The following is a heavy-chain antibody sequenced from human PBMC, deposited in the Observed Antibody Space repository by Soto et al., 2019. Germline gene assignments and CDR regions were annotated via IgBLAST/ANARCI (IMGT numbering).Heavy chain of an antibody. CDR3: TRDRQLIQDWFDP. CDR1: GFTFSSYN. D-gene: IGHD2-21*01. V-gene: IGHV3-21*01. CDR2: ISSGSEYR. Sequence: PGGSLRLSCVASGFTFSSYNMNWVRRAPGKGLEWVSFISSGSEYRFYADSVKGRFNISRDNAQNTLYLHLNSLRAEDTGVCYCTRDRQLIQDWFDPWGQGTPVTVSS. J-gene: IGHJ5*02.